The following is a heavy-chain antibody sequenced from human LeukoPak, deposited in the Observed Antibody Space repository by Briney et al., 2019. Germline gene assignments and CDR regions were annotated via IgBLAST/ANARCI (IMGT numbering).Heavy chain of an antibody. V-gene: IGHV4-59*01. J-gene: IGHJ4*02. Sequence: PSETLSLTCTVSGGSISSYYCSWIRQPPGKGLEWIGYIYYSGSTNYNPSLKSRVTISVDTSKNQFSLKLSSVTAADTAVYYCARGRVGPAAMGFDYWGQGTLVTVSS. CDR2: IYYSGST. D-gene: IGHD2-2*01. CDR1: GGSISSYY. CDR3: ARGRVGPAAMGFDY.